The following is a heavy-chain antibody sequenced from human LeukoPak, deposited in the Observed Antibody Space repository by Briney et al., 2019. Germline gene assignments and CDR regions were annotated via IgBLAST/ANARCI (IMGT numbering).Heavy chain of an antibody. CDR2: IYYSGST. CDR1: GGSISSSSYY. D-gene: IGHD5-18*01. V-gene: IGHV4-61*01. J-gene: IGHJ4*02. Sequence: SETLSLTCTVSGGSISSSSYYWSWIRQPPGKGLEWIGYIYYSGSTNYNPSLKSRVTISVDTSKNQFSLKLSSVTAADTAVYYCARGAHGYLFGYYFDYWGQGTLVTVSS. CDR3: ARGAHGYLFGYYFDY.